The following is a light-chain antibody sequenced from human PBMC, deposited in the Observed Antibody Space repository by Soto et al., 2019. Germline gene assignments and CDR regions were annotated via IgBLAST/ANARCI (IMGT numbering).Light chain of an antibody. Sequence: LVMTQSPLSLPVTPGEPASISCRSSQSLLHSNGYNYLDWYLQKPGQSPQLLLYLGSTRASGVPDRFSGSGSGTDFTLKISRVEAEDVGVYYCMQALQTAYTFGQGTKLEIK. J-gene: IGKJ2*01. CDR2: LGS. V-gene: IGKV2-28*01. CDR3: MQALQTAYT. CDR1: QSLLHSNGYNY.